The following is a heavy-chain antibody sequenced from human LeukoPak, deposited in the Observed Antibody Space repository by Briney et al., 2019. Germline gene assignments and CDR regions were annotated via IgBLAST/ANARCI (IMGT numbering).Heavy chain of an antibody. V-gene: IGHV4-59*08. CDR1: GGSISSYY. Sequence: SETLSLTCTVSGGSISSYYWSWIRQPPGKGLEWIGYIYYSGSTNYNPSLKSRVTMSVDTSKNQFSLKLTSVTAADTAVYYCARGHSSSWYLNWFDPWGQGTLVTVSS. CDR3: ARGHSSSWYLNWFDP. CDR2: IYYSGST. D-gene: IGHD6-13*01. J-gene: IGHJ5*02.